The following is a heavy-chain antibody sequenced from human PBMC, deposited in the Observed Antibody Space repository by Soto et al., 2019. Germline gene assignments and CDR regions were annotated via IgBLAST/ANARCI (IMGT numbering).Heavy chain of an antibody. CDR3: ARPTDSSGYLNAFDI. CDR2: IYYSGST. V-gene: IGHV4-31*03. D-gene: IGHD3-22*01. Sequence: PSETLSLTCTVSGGSISSGGYYWSWIRQNPGKGLEWIGYIYYSGSTYYNPSLKSRVTISVDTSKNQFSLKLSSVTAADTAVYYCARPTDSSGYLNAFDIWGQGIMVTVSS. J-gene: IGHJ3*02. CDR1: GGSISSGGYY.